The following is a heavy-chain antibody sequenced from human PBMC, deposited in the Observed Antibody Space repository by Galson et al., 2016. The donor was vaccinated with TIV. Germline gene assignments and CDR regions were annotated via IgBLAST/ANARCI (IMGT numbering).Heavy chain of an antibody. J-gene: IGHJ4*02. Sequence: ETLSLTCAVYGGSLSNYYWNWIRQFPGKGLEWIGEINDSGATKYNPPLKSRVSMSVDTSKNQFSLRLTSVNAADTAVYYCARGRYLRTHYYGSGRDFDYWAQGTLVTVSS. V-gene: IGHV4-34*01. D-gene: IGHD3-10*01. CDR2: INDSGAT. CDR3: ARGRYLRTHYYGSGRDFDY. CDR1: GGSLSNYY.